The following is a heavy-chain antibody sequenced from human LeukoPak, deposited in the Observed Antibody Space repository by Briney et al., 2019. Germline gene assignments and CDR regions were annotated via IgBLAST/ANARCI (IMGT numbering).Heavy chain of an antibody. CDR1: GYSFTRYW. CDR2: IDPDDSGT. D-gene: IGHD2-21*02. Sequence: GESLKISCKGSGYSFTRYWIAWVRQMPGRGLECIGIIDPDDSGTRYSPSFQGQVTMSAEKSISSAYLQWSSLKAADTAMYYCARRAGDSTFDYWGQGTLVTVSS. V-gene: IGHV5-51*01. CDR3: ARRAGDSTFDY. J-gene: IGHJ4*02.